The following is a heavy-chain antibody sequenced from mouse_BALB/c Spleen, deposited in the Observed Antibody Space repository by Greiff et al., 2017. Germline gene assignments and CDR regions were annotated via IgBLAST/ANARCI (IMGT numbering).Heavy chain of an antibody. V-gene: IGHV1-82*01. CDR3: ARGEGGEDDY. CDR2: IYPGDGDT. J-gene: IGHJ2*01. CDR1: GYAFSSSW. Sequence: QVQLQQSGPELVKPGASVKISCKASGYAFSSSWMNWVKQRPGQGLEWIGRIYPGDGDTNYNGKFKGKATLTADKSSSTAYMQLSSLTSVDSAVYFCARGEGGEDDYWGQGTTLTVSS.